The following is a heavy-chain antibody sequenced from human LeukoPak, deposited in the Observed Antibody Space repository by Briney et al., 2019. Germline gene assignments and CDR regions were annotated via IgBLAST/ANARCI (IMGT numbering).Heavy chain of an antibody. CDR2: ISSSGSTI. V-gene: IGHV3-48*03. CDR3: ARYASGYDYVGY. D-gene: IGHD5-12*01. J-gene: IGHJ4*02. CDR1: GFTFSSYE. Sequence: PGGSLRLSCAASGFTFSSYEMNWVRQAPGKGLEWVSYISSSGSTIYYADSVKGRFTISRDNAKNSLYLQMNSLRAEDTAVYYCARYASGYDYVGYWGQGTLVTVS.